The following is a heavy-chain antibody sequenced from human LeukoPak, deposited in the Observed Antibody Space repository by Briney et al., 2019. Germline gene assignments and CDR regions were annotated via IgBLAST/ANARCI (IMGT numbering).Heavy chain of an antibody. CDR1: GGSINAYY. D-gene: IGHD5-18*01. V-gene: IGHV4-59*01. Sequence: SETLSLTCSVSGGSINAYYWSIIRQPPGKGLEWVGYIYSSGSSNSNPSLRSRVTMSLDRSKKQFSLTLRSLTAADTAVYYCARGGLTARFDYWGQGTLVTVSS. CDR2: IYSSGSS. J-gene: IGHJ4*02. CDR3: ARGGLTARFDY.